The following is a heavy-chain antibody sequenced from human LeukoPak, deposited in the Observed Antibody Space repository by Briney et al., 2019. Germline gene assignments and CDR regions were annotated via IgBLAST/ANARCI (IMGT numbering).Heavy chain of an antibody. V-gene: IGHV4-59*11. J-gene: IGHJ3*02. CDR1: ADSFSSHY. D-gene: IGHD4-17*01. CDR3: ARDLVTVTKGFDI. CDR2: ISYIGST. Sequence: SETLSLTCAVSADSFSSHYWTWLRQPPGKGVEWMGYISYIGSTNYNPSLKSRVTISIDTSKNQFSLKLSSVSAADTAVYYCARDLVTVTKGFDIWGQGTMVSVSS.